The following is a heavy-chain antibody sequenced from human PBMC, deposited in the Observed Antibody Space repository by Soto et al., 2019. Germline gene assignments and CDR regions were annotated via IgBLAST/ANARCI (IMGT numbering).Heavy chain of an antibody. CDR2: ISSSSSTI. D-gene: IGHD3-22*01. J-gene: IGHJ3*02. CDR3: ASNYYDSSGLGAFDI. V-gene: IGHV3-48*02. Sequence: GGSLRLSCVASGFTFSSYSMNWVRQAPGKGLEWVSYISSSSSTIYYADSVKGRFTISRDNAKNSLHLQMNSLRDEDTAVYYCASNYYDSSGLGAFDIWGPGTMVTVSS. CDR1: GFTFSSYS.